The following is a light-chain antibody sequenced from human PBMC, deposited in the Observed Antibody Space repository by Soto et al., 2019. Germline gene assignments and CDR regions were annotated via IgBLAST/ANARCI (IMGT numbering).Light chain of an antibody. J-gene: IGKJ1*01. CDR2: AAS. CDR1: QSISTY. V-gene: IGKV1-39*01. CDR3: EQSYTAPLWT. Sequence: DIQMTQSPSSLSASVGARVTITCRASQSISTYLNWYQQKPGKAPKLLLYAASGLQSGVPSRFSGSGSGTDFTLTISSLQPEDFATYYCEQSYTAPLWTFGQGTKVEI.